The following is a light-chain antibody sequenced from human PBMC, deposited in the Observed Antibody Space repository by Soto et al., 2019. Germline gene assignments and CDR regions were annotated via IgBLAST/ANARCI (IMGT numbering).Light chain of an antibody. J-gene: IGKJ2*01. CDR3: QQYGNSPYA. CDR2: GAS. Sequence: EIVLTQSPGTLSLSPGERATLSCRASQSVSSNYLAWYQQKSGQAPRLLIYGASSRATGIPDRFSGSGSGTDFTLTISKREPEDFALYYCQQYGNSPYAFGQGTELEI. V-gene: IGKV3-20*01. CDR1: QSVSSNY.